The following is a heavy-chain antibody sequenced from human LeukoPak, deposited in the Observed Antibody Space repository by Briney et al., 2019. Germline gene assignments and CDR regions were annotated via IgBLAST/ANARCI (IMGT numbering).Heavy chain of an antibody. Sequence: GGSLRLSCTVSGFTVSSNSMSWVRQAPGKGLEWVSLIYSGGNTHYSDSVKGRFTISRDNSKNTLYLQMNSLRADDTAVYYCARRAGEYSHPYDYWGQGTLVTVSS. J-gene: IGHJ4*02. D-gene: IGHD4-17*01. V-gene: IGHV3-53*01. CDR3: ARRAGEYSHPYDY. CDR1: GFTVSSNS. CDR2: IYSGGNT.